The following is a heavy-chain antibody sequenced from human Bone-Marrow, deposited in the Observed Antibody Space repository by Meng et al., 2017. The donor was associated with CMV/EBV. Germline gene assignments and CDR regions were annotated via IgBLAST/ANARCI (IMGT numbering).Heavy chain of an antibody. CDR1: GGSISSSLYY. CDR2: IYYSGSN. CDR3: ARSSGATCYNADY. Sequence: SETLSLTCTVSGGSISSSLYYWGWIRQPPGKGPDWIGSIYYSGSNYYNPSLKSRVTISLDTSKNQFSLKLSSVTAADTAVYYCARSSGATCYNADYWGQGTLVTVSS. V-gene: IGHV4-39*07. D-gene: IGHD2-2*02. J-gene: IGHJ4*02.